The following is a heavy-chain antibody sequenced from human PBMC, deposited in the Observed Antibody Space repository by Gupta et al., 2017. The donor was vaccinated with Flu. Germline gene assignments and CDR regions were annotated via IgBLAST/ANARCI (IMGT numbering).Heavy chain of an antibody. CDR2: IYRDGTT. CDR1: GFTVSSNY. Sequence: EVQLVESGGGLIQPGGSLRLSCAVSGFTVSSNYMAWVRQAPGQGLEWVSVIYRDGTTYYADSVKGRFTISRDSSTNTLTLQMSSLRAEDTANYFCARFGDTTSWYLDQWGQGTLVTVSS. CDR3: ARFGDTTSWYLDQ. J-gene: IGHJ4*02. D-gene: IGHD2-2*01. V-gene: IGHV3-53*01.